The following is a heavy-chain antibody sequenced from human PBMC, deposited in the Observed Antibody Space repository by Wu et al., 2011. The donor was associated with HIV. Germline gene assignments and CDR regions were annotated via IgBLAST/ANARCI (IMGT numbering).Heavy chain of an antibody. CDR1: GYTFTSYD. Sequence: QVQLVQSGAEVKKPGASVKVSCKASGYTFTSYDINWVRQATGQGLEWMGWMNPKSGNTGYAQKFQGRVSMTRNTSISTAYLDLSSLRSEDTAVYYCARKDILTGYSPYWGQGTLVTVSS. D-gene: IGHD3-9*01. J-gene: IGHJ4*02. CDR2: MNPKSGNT. CDR3: ARKDILTGYSPY. V-gene: IGHV1-8*01.